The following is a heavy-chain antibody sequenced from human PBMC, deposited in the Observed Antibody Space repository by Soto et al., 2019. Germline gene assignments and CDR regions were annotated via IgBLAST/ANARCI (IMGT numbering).Heavy chain of an antibody. CDR2: ISYDGSTK. Sequence: QVQLMESGGGVVQPGGSLRLSCAASGFTFRSYAIHWVRQAPGKGLEWVAIISYDGSTKFYTDSVKGRFTISRDNSNNTLYLQMNRLRSEDTAIYYCARDGRTGTTLPHGGLDQWGQGTLVTVSS. CDR1: GFTFRSYA. J-gene: IGHJ4*02. CDR3: ARDGRTGTTLPHGGLDQ. D-gene: IGHD3-10*01. V-gene: IGHV3-30-3*01.